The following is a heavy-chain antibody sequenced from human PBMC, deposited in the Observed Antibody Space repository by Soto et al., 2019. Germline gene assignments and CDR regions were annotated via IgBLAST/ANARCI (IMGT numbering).Heavy chain of an antibody. D-gene: IGHD6-19*01. CDR2: INPNSGDT. CDR1: GYIFTGYY. V-gene: IGHV1-2*04. Sequence: SVKVSCKASGYIFTGYYMHWVRQAPGQGLDWMGWINPNSGDTNYTQKFQGWVTMTRDTSISTAYMELSRLRSDDTAVYYCATSRISIAVAGETEYYFDYWGQGTPVTVSS. CDR3: ATSRISIAVAGETEYYFDY. J-gene: IGHJ4*02.